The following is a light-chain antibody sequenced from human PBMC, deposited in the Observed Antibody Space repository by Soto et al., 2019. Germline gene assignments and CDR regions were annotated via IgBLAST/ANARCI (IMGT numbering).Light chain of an antibody. CDR1: QRVLYNSNNKNY. J-gene: IGKJ5*01. CDR2: DAS. V-gene: IGKV4-1*01. Sequence: DIVMTQSPDSLAVSLGERATINCKSSQRVLYNSNNKNYLAWYQQKPGKAPKLLISDASNLETGVPSRFSGSRFGTDFTFTISSLQPEDIATYYCQQYDNLPITFGQGTRLEI. CDR3: QQYDNLPIT.